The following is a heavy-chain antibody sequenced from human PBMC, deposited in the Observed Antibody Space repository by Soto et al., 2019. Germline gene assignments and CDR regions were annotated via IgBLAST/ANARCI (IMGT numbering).Heavy chain of an antibody. D-gene: IGHD2-8*02. CDR1: GGSFSGYY. Sequence: QVQLQQWGAGLLKPSETLSLTCAVYGGSFSGYYWTWIRQPPGTGLQWIGEINHSGSTNYNPSLKSRVTISVDTSKNQSSLKLTSVTAADTAVYYCARDKLTGLFDYWGQGTLVTVSS. J-gene: IGHJ4*02. CDR2: INHSGST. CDR3: ARDKLTGLFDY. V-gene: IGHV4-34*01.